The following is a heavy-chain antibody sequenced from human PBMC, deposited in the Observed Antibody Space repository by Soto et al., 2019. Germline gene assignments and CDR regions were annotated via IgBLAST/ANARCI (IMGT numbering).Heavy chain of an antibody. D-gene: IGHD6-6*01. CDR2: INPNSGGT. CDR3: AREDLPDIAAESPFFDY. Sequence: GASVKVSCKASGYTFTGYYMHWVRQAPGQGLEWMGWINPNSGGTNYAQKFQGRVTMTRDTSISTAYMELSRLRSDDTAVYYCAREDLPDIAAESPFFDYWGQGTLVTVSS. J-gene: IGHJ4*02. CDR1: GYTFTGYY. V-gene: IGHV1-2*02.